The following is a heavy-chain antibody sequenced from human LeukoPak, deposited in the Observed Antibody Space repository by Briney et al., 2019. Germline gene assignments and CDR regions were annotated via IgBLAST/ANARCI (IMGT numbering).Heavy chain of an antibody. CDR2: IYSGGST. CDR3: AKGLVVASYNWFDP. D-gene: IGHD3-22*01. Sequence: PGGSLRLSCAASGFTVSSNYMSWVRQAPGKGLEWVSVIYSGGSTYYADSVKGRFTISRDNSKNTLYLQMNSLRAEDTAVYYCAKGLVVASYNWFDPWGQGTLVTVSS. J-gene: IGHJ5*02. CDR1: GFTVSSNY. V-gene: IGHV3-66*01.